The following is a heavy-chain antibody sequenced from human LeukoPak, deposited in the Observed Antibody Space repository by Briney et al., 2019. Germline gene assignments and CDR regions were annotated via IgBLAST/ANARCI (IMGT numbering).Heavy chain of an antibody. J-gene: IGHJ6*03. D-gene: IGHD2-2*01. CDR2: INSDGSST. Sequence: PGGSLRLSCAASGFTFSSYWMLWVRQAPGKGLVWVSRINSDGSSTSYADSVKGRFTISRDNAKNSLYLQMNSLRAEDTAVYYCAREVPAAITVAPYYYYYYYMDVWGKGTTVTVSS. V-gene: IGHV3-74*01. CDR1: GFTFSSYW. CDR3: AREVPAAITVAPYYYYYYYMDV.